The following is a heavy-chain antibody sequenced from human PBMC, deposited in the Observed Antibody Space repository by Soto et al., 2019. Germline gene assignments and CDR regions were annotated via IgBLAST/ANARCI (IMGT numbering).Heavy chain of an antibody. D-gene: IGHD2-8*02. CDR3: TGEVASGY. V-gene: IGHV3-30*03. CDR1: GFTASSYG. Sequence: GGALRLSWAAAGFTASSYGMHWVRQAPGKGLEWVAVISRDGGTKYYADSVKGRFTISRDNSRNTLFLEMNSLRGDDMAVYYCTGEVASGYWGQGT. J-gene: IGHJ4*02. CDR2: ISRDGGTK.